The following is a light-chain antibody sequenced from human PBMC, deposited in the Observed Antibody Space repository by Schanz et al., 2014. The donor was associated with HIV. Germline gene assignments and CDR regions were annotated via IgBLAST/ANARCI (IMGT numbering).Light chain of an antibody. J-gene: IGKJ4*01. CDR3: QQCSNSPLT. Sequence: EIVLTQFPGTLSLSPGERATLSCRASQSVNTNYLAWYQQKPGQSPRLLIYDASNRATGIPDRFSGSGSGTDFTLTISRLEPEDFAVYYCQQCSNSPLTFGGGTKVEIK. CDR2: DAS. V-gene: IGKV3-20*01. CDR1: QSVNTNY.